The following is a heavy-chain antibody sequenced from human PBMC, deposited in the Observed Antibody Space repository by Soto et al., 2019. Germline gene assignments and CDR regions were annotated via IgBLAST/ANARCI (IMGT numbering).Heavy chain of an antibody. Sequence: GALGLSCAASGFTFSSYWMHWVRQAPGKGLVWVSRINSDGSSTSYADSVKGRFTISRDNAKNTLYLQMNSLRAEDTAVYYCAVGAPTIDYWGKGTLVTVSS. CDR2: INSDGSST. D-gene: IGHD1-26*01. J-gene: IGHJ4*02. V-gene: IGHV3-74*01. CDR1: GFTFSSYW. CDR3: AVGAPTIDY.